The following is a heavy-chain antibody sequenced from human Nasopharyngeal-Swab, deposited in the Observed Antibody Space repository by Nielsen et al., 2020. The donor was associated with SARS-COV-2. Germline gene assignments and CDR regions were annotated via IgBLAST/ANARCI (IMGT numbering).Heavy chain of an antibody. V-gene: IGHV3-30*03. Sequence: GEPLKIFCVASRFTFSRWPMHWVRQAPGKGLEWVTVISSDGSDKQYVDSVKGRFTISRDNSKNTLYLQMKSLRAEDTGVYYCASLRADTPDFAYWGQGTLVTVSS. CDR2: ISSDGSDK. CDR3: ASLRADTPDFAY. J-gene: IGHJ4*02. CDR1: RFTFSRWP. D-gene: IGHD2-15*01.